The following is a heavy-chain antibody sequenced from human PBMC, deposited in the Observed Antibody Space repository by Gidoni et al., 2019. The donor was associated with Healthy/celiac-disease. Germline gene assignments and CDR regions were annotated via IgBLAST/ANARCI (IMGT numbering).Heavy chain of an antibody. CDR2: IYTSGST. Sequence: QVQLQESGPGLVKPSETLSLTCTVSGGSISSYYWSWIRQPAGKGLEWVGRIYTSGSTNYNPSRKRRVPISVDTAKNQFSLKLSSVTAADTALYYCARHSSGYYYVDYWGQGTLVTVSS. J-gene: IGHJ4*02. CDR3: ARHSSGYYYVDY. D-gene: IGHD3-22*01. CDR1: GGSISSYY. V-gene: IGHV4-4*07.